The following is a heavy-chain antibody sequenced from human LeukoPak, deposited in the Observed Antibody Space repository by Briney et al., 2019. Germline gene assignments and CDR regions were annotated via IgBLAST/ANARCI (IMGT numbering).Heavy chain of an antibody. Sequence: SETLSLTCTVSGGSISSGDYYWSWIRRPPGKGLEWIGYIYYSGSSYYNPSLKSRVTISVDTSKNQFSLKLSSVTAADTAVYYCARPYYYDSRIDPWGQGTLVTVSS. CDR2: IYYSGSS. CDR3: ARPYYYDSRIDP. V-gene: IGHV4-30-4*01. D-gene: IGHD3-22*01. CDR1: GGSISSGDYY. J-gene: IGHJ5*02.